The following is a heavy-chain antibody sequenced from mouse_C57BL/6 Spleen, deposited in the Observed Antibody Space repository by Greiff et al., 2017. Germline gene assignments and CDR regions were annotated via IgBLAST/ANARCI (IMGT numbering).Heavy chain of an antibody. CDR3: ASPRQLRFAY. V-gene: IGHV1-82*01. D-gene: IGHD3-2*02. CDR2: IYPGDGDT. CDR1: GYAFSSSW. J-gene: IGHJ3*01. Sequence: QVQLKESGPELVKPGASVKISCKASGYAFSSSWMNWVKQRPGKGLEWIGRIYPGDGDTNYNGKFKGKATLTADKSSSTAYMQLSSLTSEDSAVYFCASPRQLRFAYWGQGTLVTVSA.